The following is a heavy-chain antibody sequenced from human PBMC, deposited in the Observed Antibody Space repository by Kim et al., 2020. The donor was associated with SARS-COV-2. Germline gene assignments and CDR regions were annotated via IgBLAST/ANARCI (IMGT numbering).Heavy chain of an antibody. CDR3: LRGYKNAFDH. CDR2: ISSDGSAT. D-gene: IGHD1-1*01. J-gene: IGHJ5*02. CDR1: GFTLSNYW. Sequence: GGSLRLSCEASGFTLSNYWMHWVRQPPGKGLVWVSRISSDGSATDYADSVKGRFTISRDSAKNTLYLQMNVLRAEDTALYYCLRGYKNAFDHWGQGALVTVSS. V-gene: IGHV3-74*01.